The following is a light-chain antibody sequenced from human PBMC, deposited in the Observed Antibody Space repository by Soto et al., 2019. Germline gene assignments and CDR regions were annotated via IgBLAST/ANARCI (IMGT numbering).Light chain of an antibody. CDR2: AAS. Sequence: DIQMTQSPSFLSASVGDRVTITCRASQTISTYLNWYQQKRGKAPNLLIYAASNLQSGVPSRFSGSGSGTDFTLTISSLQPEDFATYYCQQSYSILWTFGQGTKVEIK. CDR3: QQSYSILWT. V-gene: IGKV1-39*01. CDR1: QTISTY. J-gene: IGKJ1*01.